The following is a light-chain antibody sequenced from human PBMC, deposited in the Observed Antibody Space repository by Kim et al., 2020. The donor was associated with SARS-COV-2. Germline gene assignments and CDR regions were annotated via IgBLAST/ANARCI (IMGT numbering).Light chain of an antibody. V-gene: IGLV2-11*01. CDR2: DVS. Sequence: GQSVTISCTGTSSDVGGYTYVSWYQQHPGKAPKLMIYDVSKRPSGVPDRFSGSKSGNTASLTISGLQAEDEADYYCCSYAGSYTGVFGGGTQLTVL. CDR1: SSDVGGYTY. CDR3: CSYAGSYTGV. J-gene: IGLJ3*02.